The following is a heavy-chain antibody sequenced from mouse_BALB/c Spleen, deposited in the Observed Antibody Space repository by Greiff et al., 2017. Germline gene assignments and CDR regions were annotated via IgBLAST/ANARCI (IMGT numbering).Heavy chain of an antibody. CDR3: AREGHYYGSRNYAMDY. J-gene: IGHJ4*01. CDR1: GFTFSDYG. Sequence: EVQVVESGGGLVQPGGSRKLSCAASGFTFSDYGMAWVRQAPGKGPEWVAFISNLAYSIYYADTVTGRFTISRENAKNTLYLEMSSLRSEDTAMYYCAREGHYYGSRNYAMDYWGQGTSVTVSS. D-gene: IGHD1-1*01. V-gene: IGHV5-15*02. CDR2: ISNLAYSI.